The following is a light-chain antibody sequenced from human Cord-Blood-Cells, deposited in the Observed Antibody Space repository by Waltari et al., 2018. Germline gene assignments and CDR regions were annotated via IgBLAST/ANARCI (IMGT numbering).Light chain of an antibody. V-gene: IGKV3-20*01. CDR3: QQYGSSPLT. CDR2: GAS. CDR1: QSVSSTY. Sequence: EIVLTQSPGTLSSSPGERATLSCSAIQSVSSTYLAWYQQKPGQAPSLLIYGASSRATGIPDRFSGSGSGTDFTLTISRLEPEDFAVYYCQQYGSSPLTFGGGTKVEIK. J-gene: IGKJ4*01.